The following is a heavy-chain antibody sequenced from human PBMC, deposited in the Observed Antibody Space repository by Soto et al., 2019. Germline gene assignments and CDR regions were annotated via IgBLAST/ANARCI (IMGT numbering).Heavy chain of an antibody. Sequence: PSQTLSLTCAISGDSVSSTSAAWNWFWQSPSRGLEWLGRTYYRSKWYIDYALPLKSRITINADTSKNQISLQLSSVTPDDTAVYYCGTYLSDYWAQGSLVTVSS. CDR3: GTYLSDY. J-gene: IGHJ4*02. CDR2: TYYRSKWYI. V-gene: IGHV6-1*01. CDR1: GDSVSSTSAA.